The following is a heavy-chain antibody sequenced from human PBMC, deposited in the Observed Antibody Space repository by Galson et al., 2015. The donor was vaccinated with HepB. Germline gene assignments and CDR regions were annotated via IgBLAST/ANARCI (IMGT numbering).Heavy chain of an antibody. Sequence: PALVKPTQTLTLTCTFSGFSLSTSGVGVGWIRQPPGKALEWLALIYWDDDKRYSPSLKSRLTITKDTSKNQVVLTMTNMDPVDTATYYCAHSYYDSSGYYYGDVFDIWGQGTMVTASS. CDR2: IYWDDDK. D-gene: IGHD3-22*01. J-gene: IGHJ3*02. CDR1: GFSLSTSGVG. V-gene: IGHV2-5*02. CDR3: AHSYYDSSGYYYGDVFDI.